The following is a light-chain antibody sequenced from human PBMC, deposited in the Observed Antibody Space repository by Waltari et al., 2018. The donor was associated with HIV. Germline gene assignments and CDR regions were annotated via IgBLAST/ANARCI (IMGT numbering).Light chain of an antibody. Sequence: QSAPTQPASVSGSPGQSITISCTGTTSDVGGYNHVSWYQQHPGKAPKLMIYEVSNRPSGVSNRLSGSKSGNTASLTISGLQAEDEADYYCSSYTSSSTVVFGGGTK. CDR2: EVS. CDR3: SSYTSSSTVV. J-gene: IGLJ3*02. CDR1: TSDVGGYNH. V-gene: IGLV2-14*01.